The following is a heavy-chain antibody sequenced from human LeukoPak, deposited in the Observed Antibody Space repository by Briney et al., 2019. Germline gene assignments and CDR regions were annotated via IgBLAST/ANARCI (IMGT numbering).Heavy chain of an antibody. CDR2: ISSSSSYI. V-gene: IGHV3-21*01. CDR3: ARDLPEGWSQLYYFDY. D-gene: IGHD5-24*01. J-gene: IGHJ4*02. CDR1: GFTFSSYS. Sequence: GGSLRLSCAASGFTFSSYSMNWVRQAPGKGLEWVSSISSSSSYIYYADSVKGRFTISRDNAKNSLYLQMNTLRAEDTAMYYCARDLPEGWSQLYYFDYWGQGTLVTVSS.